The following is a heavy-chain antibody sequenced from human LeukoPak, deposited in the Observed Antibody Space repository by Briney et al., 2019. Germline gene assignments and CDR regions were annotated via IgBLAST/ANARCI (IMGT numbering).Heavy chain of an antibody. D-gene: IGHD6-6*01. CDR2: INHSGST. Sequence: SETQSLTCAVYGGSFSGYYWSWIRQPPGKGLEWIGEINHSGSTNYNPSLKSRVTISVDTSKNQFSLKLSSVTAADTAVYYCARQYSSSSTFYYYYYYMDVWGKGTTVTVSS. CDR1: GGSFSGYY. J-gene: IGHJ6*03. V-gene: IGHV4-34*01. CDR3: ARQYSSSSTFYYYYYYMDV.